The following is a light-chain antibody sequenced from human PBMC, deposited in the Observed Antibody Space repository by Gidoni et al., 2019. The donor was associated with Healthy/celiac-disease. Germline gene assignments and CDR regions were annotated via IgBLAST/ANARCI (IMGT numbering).Light chain of an antibody. CDR1: KLGDKY. CDR2: QDS. CDR3: QAWDSSTVV. Sequence: SELPQPPSVSVSPGQTASITCSGDKLGDKYACWYQQKPGQSPVLVIYQDSKRPSGIPERFSGSNSGNTATLTISGTQAMDEADYYCQAWDSSTVVFGGGTKLTVL. V-gene: IGLV3-1*01. J-gene: IGLJ2*01.